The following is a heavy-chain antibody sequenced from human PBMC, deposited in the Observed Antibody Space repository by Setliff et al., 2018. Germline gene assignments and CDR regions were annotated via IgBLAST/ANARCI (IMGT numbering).Heavy chain of an antibody. V-gene: IGHV1-18*01. J-gene: IGHJ4*02. CDR3: ARGPPDFVVIPAAAKFDF. D-gene: IGHD2-2*01. Sequence: VSCKTSGYTFTNFGINWVRQAPGQGLEWMGWNSAYAQKFQGRVTMTTDTPTSTAYMELRSLRSDDTAVYYCARGPPDFVVIPAAAKFDFWGQGTLVTVSS. CDR1: GYTFTNFG. CDR2: NSA.